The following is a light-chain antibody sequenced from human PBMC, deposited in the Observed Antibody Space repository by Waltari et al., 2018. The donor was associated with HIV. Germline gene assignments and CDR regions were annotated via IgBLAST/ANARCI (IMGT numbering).Light chain of an antibody. V-gene: IGKV3-20*01. J-gene: IGKJ1*01. Sequence: EIVLTQSPGTLSLSPGERVTLSCRASQSVSNNYLAWYQQIPGQAPRLLIYAASNRAPGIPDRFSGSASGTDFTLTISRLEPEDFAVYYCQQYGRSPWTFGRGTKVEIK. CDR1: QSVSNNY. CDR3: QQYGRSPWT. CDR2: AAS.